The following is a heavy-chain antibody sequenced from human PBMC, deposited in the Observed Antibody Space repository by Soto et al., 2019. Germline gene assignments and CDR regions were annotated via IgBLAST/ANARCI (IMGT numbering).Heavy chain of an antibody. Sequence: GGSLRLSCAASGFTFSSYGMHWVRQAPGKGLELVAVIWYDGSNKYYADSVKGRFTISRDNSKNTLYLQMSSLRAEDTAVYYCAKGNTYYYGSGALDYWGQGTLVTVSS. CDR2: IWYDGSNK. CDR1: GFTFSSYG. D-gene: IGHD3-10*01. CDR3: AKGNTYYYGSGALDY. V-gene: IGHV3-30*02. J-gene: IGHJ4*02.